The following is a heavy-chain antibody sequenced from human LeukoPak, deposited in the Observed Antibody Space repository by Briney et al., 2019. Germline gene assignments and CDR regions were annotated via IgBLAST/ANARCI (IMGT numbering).Heavy chain of an antibody. Sequence: SVKVSCKASGGTFSSYAISWVRQAPGQGLEWMGGIIPNFGTANYAQKFQGRVTITTDESTSTAYMELSSLTSEDTAVYYCARRYKNVVVPGYYMDVWGKGTTVTVSS. J-gene: IGHJ6*03. CDR1: GGTFSSYA. D-gene: IGHD2/OR15-2a*01. V-gene: IGHV1-69*05. CDR2: IIPNFGTA. CDR3: ARRYKNVVVPGYYMDV.